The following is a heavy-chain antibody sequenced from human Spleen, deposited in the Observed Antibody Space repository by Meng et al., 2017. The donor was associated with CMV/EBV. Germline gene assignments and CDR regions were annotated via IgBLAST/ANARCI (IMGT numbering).Heavy chain of an antibody. CDR1: GGSISSYY. J-gene: IGHJ3*02. V-gene: IGHV4-4*07. D-gene: IGHD1-1*01. CDR2: IYTSGNT. Sequence: SQTLSLTCTVSGGSISSYYWSWIRQPAGKGLEWIGRIYTSGNTNYNPSLKSRVTMSVDTSKNQFSLKLNSVTAADTAVYYCARLGLLQLDIWGQGTVVTVSS. CDR3: ARLGLLQLDI.